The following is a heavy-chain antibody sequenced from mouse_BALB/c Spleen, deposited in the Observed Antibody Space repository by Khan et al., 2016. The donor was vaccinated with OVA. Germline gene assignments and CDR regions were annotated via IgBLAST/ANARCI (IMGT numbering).Heavy chain of an antibody. CDR3: TGGRAY. Sequence: EVQLQESGPGLVKPSQSLSLTCTVTGYSITSDYAWNWIRQFPENKLEWMGYISYSDSTSYNPSHKSRISITRATSKYQLFLQLNSATTEDTATYYCTGGRAYWGQGTLVTVSA. V-gene: IGHV3-2*02. CDR1: GYSITSDYA. CDR2: ISYSDST. J-gene: IGHJ3*01. D-gene: IGHD3-3*01.